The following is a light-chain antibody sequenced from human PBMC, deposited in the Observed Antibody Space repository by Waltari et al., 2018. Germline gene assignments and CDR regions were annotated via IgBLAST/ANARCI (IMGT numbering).Light chain of an antibody. Sequence: QPVLTQSSSASASLGSSVKLTCTLSSGHSSYIIAWHQQQPGKAPRYLMKLEGSGSYSKGTGFPYRFSGSSSVADLYLTISHIHSEDDAYYYCATCHSNTQVFGGGTKLTVL. CDR3: ATCHSNTQV. J-gene: IGLJ2*01. CDR2: LEGSGSY. CDR1: SGHSSYI. V-gene: IGLV4-60*03.